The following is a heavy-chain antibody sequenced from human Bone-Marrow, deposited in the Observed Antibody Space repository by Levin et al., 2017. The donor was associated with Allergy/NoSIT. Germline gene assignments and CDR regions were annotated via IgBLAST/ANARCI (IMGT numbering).Heavy chain of an antibody. CDR3: TKESPISGNFYFDY. CDR1: GFTFSRSA. D-gene: IGHD1-26*01. J-gene: IGHJ4*02. CDR2: ISSSGSAK. V-gene: IGHV3-23*01. Sequence: PGGSLRLSCAASGFTFSRSAMSWVRQAPGKGLEWVSSISSSGSAKYYADSVKDRFAISRDNSKNTLYLEMSGLGAEDSALYYCTKESPISGNFYFDYWGQGTLVTVSS.